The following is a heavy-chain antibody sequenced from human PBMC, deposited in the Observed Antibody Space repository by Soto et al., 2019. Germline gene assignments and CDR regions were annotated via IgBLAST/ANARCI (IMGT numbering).Heavy chain of an antibody. CDR3: ARDLTDCRSNTCYDVFDI. CDR2: IKRDESQK. J-gene: IGHJ3*02. V-gene: IGHV3-7*04. Sequence: EGQLVESGGGMVQPGGSLRLSCTASGFTFAGFWMTWVRQAPGRGLEWVANIKRDESQKYYVDSVKGRFTISRDNTKNSLYLQMNSLRAEDTAVYYCARDLTDCRSNTCYDVFDIWGQGTMVTVSS. D-gene: IGHD4-4*01. CDR1: GFTFAGFW.